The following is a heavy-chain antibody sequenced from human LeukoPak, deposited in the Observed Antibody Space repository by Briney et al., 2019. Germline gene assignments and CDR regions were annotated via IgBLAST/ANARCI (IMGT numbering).Heavy chain of an antibody. V-gene: IGHV4-59*13. J-gene: IGHJ4*02. CDR2: IYYSEST. CDR3: ARGIGYCSSTSCYPGDY. CDR1: GGSISSYY. Sequence: PSETLSLTCTVSGGSISSYYWSWIRQPPGQGLEWVGYIYYSESTNYNPSLKSRVTISVDTSKNQFSLKLSSGTAADTAVYYCARGIGYCSSTSCYPGDYWGQGTLVTVSS. D-gene: IGHD2-2*01.